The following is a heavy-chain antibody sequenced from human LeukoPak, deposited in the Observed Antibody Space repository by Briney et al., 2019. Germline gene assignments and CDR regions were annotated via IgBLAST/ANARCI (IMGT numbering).Heavy chain of an antibody. CDR1: GYTFTGYY. CDR2: INPNSGGT. V-gene: IGHV1-2*04. J-gene: IGHJ4*02. Sequence: ASVKVSCNASGYTFTGYYMHWVRQAPGQGLEWMGWINPNSGGTNYAQKFQGWVTMTRDTSISTAYMELSRLRSDDTAVYYCARGSFLCGGSYFEDARPFDYWGQGTLVTVSS. CDR3: ARGSFLCGGSYFEDARPFDY. D-gene: IGHD1-26*01.